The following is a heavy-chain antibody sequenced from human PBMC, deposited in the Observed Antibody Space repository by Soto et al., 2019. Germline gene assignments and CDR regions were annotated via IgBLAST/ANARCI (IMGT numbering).Heavy chain of an antibody. CDR3: ARRNYDILTGYYKRGWFDP. CDR1: GGSISSGGYY. Sequence: SETLSLTCTVSGGSISSGGYYRSWIRQHPGKGLEWIGYIYYSGSTYYNPSLKSRVTISVDTSKNQFSLKLSSVTAADTAVYYCARRNYDILTGYYKRGWFDPWGQGTLVTVSS. CDR2: IYYSGST. V-gene: IGHV4-31*03. D-gene: IGHD3-9*01. J-gene: IGHJ5*02.